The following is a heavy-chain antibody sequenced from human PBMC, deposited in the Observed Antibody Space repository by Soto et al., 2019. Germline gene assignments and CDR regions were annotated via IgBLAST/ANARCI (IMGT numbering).Heavy chain of an antibody. J-gene: IGHJ4*02. CDR2: ISGSGGST. D-gene: IGHD3-10*01. Sequence: GGSLRLSCAASGFTVSTYHMSWVRQAPGKGLEWVSAISGSGGSTYYADSVKGRFTISRDNSKNTLYLQMNSLRAEDTAVYYCARNYYGSGSYFNYFDYWGQGTLVTVSS. V-gene: IGHV3-23*01. CDR1: GFTVSTYH. CDR3: ARNYYGSGSYFNYFDY.